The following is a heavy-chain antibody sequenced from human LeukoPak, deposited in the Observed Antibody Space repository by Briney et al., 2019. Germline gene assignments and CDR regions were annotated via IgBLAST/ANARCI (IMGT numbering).Heavy chain of an antibody. CDR1: GFIVSNNY. Sequence: GGSLRLSCVASGFIVSNNYMSWVRQAPGKGLEWVSVLYNAGSTYYADSVKGRFTISRDNSKNTLYLQMYSLRAEDTAVYYCASLQGLSDYFDYWGQGILVTVYS. D-gene: IGHD3-16*02. V-gene: IGHV3-53*01. CDR2: LYNAGST. CDR3: ASLQGLSDYFDY. J-gene: IGHJ4*02.